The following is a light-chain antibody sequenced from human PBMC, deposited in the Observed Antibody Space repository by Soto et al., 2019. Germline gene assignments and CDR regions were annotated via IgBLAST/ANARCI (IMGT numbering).Light chain of an antibody. CDR1: SSDVGSYTL. J-gene: IGLJ3*02. Sequence: QSALTQPASVSGSPGQSITISCTGTSSDVGSYTLVSWYQQHPGEAPKLIIYEGSKRPSGVSNRFSGSKSGNTASLTVSGLQAEDEADYYCCSYAGSSTWVFGGGTKLTVL. CDR3: CSYAGSSTWV. CDR2: EGS. V-gene: IGLV2-23*01.